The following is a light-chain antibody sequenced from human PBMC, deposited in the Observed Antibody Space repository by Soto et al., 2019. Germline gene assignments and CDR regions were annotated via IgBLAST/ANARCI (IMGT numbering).Light chain of an antibody. CDR3: LQHNSYPLT. CDR1: QSISNH. V-gene: IGKV1-17*01. Sequence: IQMTQSPSSLSASVRDRVTITCRASQSISNHLNWYQQKPGKAPKRLIYAASSLHSGVPSRFSGSGSGTEFTLTISSLQPEDFATYYCLQHNSYPLTFGQGTRPEIK. CDR2: AAS. J-gene: IGKJ5*01.